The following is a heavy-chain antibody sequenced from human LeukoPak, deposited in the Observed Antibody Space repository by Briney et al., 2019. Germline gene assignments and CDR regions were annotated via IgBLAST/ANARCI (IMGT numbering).Heavy chain of an antibody. CDR2: INHSGST. Sequence: SETLSLTCAVYGGSFSGYYWSWIRQPPGKGLEWIGEINHSGSTNYNPSLKSRVTISVDSSKNQFSLKLNSVTAADTAVYYCARPYYGSGSLNYWGQGTLVTVSS. J-gene: IGHJ4*02. D-gene: IGHD3-10*01. CDR1: GGSFSGYY. CDR3: ARPYYGSGSLNY. V-gene: IGHV4-34*01.